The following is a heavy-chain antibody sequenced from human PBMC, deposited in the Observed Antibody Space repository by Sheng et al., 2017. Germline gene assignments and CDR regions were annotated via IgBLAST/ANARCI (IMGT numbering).Heavy chain of an antibody. CDR3: ARVGGEWNGYGDS. D-gene: IGHD5-12*01. CDR1: GYTFSNYG. J-gene: IGHJ4*02. CDR2: ISAYTGNT. V-gene: IGHV1-18*01. Sequence: QVQLEQSGAAVKKPGASVKVSCKASGYTFSNYGISWVRQAPGQGLQWMGWISAYTGNTNYVREFQGRVTMTTDTSTNTAYMELRSLTSNDTAVYFCARVGGEWNGYGDSWGQGTLVIVSS.